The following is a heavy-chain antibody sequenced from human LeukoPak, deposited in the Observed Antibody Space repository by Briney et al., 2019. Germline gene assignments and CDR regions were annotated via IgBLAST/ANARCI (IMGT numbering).Heavy chain of an antibody. CDR2: INPNSGGT. CDR1: GYTFTGYY. V-gene: IGHV1-2*02. J-gene: IGHJ4*02. CDR3: ARGLGYCSSTSCYPGDY. D-gene: IGHD2-2*01. Sequence: GASVKVSCKASGYTFTGYYMHWVRQAPGQGLEWMGWINPNSGGTNYAQKFQGRVTMTRDTSISTAYMELSRLRSDDTAVYYCARGLGYCSSTSCYPGDYWGQGTLVTVSS.